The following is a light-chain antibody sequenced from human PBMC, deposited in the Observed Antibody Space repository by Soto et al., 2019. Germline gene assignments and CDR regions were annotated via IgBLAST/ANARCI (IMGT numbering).Light chain of an antibody. Sequence: SYELTQPPSVSVSPGQTASITCSGDTLGDKYACWYQQKPGQSPVLVIYQDSKRPSGIPERFSGSNSGNTATLTISGTQAMAEADYYCQAWDSSIVFGGGTKLTVL. V-gene: IGLV3-1*01. CDR1: TLGDKY. CDR2: QDS. CDR3: QAWDSSIV. J-gene: IGLJ2*01.